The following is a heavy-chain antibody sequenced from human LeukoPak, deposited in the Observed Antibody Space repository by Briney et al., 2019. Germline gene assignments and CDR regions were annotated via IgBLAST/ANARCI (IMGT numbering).Heavy chain of an antibody. CDR2: ISYDGSNK. CDR3: AKDPLRRQPLPNYFDY. Sequence: PGGSLRLSCAASGFTFSSYAMSWVRQAPGKGLEWVAVISYDGSNKYYTDSVKGRFTISRDNSKNTLYLQMNSLRAEDTAVYYCAKDPLRRQPLPNYFDYWGQGTLVTVSS. D-gene: IGHD6-13*01. V-gene: IGHV3-30*18. J-gene: IGHJ4*02. CDR1: GFTFSSYA.